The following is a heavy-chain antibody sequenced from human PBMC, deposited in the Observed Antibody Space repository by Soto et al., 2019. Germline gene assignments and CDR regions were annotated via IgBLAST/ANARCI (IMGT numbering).Heavy chain of an antibody. CDR2: ISGSGDST. J-gene: IGHJ6*02. CDR1: GFIFSSYA. D-gene: IGHD6-6*01. V-gene: IGHV3-23*01. Sequence: EVQLLESGGGLVQPGGSLRLSCAASGFIFSSYAMSWVRQAPGKGLEWVSSISGSGDSTYYADSVKGRFTISRDNSKNTLYLQMNSLRAEDSAVYYCAKYSDSSGDYYCGMDVWGQGTTVTVSS. CDR3: AKYSDSSGDYYCGMDV.